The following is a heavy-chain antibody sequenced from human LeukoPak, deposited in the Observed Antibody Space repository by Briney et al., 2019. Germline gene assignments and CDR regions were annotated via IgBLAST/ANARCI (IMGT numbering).Heavy chain of an antibody. CDR3: ALKAVAGSFDR. CDR1: GFTFSTYA. V-gene: IGHV3-30*03. D-gene: IGHD6-19*01. CDR2: ISYDGNYK. Sequence: PGGSLRLSCAASGFTFSTYAIHWVRQAPGKGLEWVAVISYDGNYKYYADSVKGRFTISRDNSKNTLYLQMNSLSAEDTAVYYCALKAVAGSFDRWGQGTLVTVSS. J-gene: IGHJ4*02.